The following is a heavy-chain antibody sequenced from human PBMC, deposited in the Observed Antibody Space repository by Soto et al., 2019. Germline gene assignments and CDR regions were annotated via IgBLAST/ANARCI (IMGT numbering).Heavy chain of an antibody. V-gene: IGHV3-74*01. D-gene: IGHD3-10*01. CDR3: ARVLTGRWNWFDP. CDR2: INSDGSRT. Sequence: EVQLVESGGGLVQPGESLRLSCAASGFTFSSYWMHWVRQAPGKGLVWVSRINSDGSRTNYAASVQGRFTVSRDNAKNTQYLQMNSLRAEDMAVYYCARVLTGRWNWFDPWGQGTLVSVSS. J-gene: IGHJ5*02. CDR1: GFTFSSYW.